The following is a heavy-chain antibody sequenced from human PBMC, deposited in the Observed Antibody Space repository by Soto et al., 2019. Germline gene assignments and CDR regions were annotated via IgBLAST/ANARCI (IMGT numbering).Heavy chain of an antibody. CDR1: GFTFSSYA. CDR2: ISSSGGST. CDR3: VKGLGWSSGWPHYYYYGMDV. D-gene: IGHD6-19*01. Sequence: PGGSLRLSCSASGFTFSSYAMHWVRQAPGKGLEYVSAISSSGGSTYYADSVKGRFTISRDNSKNTLYLQMSSLRAEDTAVYYCVKGLGWSSGWPHYYYYGMDVWGQGTTVTVSS. J-gene: IGHJ6*02. V-gene: IGHV3-64D*08.